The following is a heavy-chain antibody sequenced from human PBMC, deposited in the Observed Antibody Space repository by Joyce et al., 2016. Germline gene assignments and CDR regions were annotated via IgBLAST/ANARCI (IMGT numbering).Heavy chain of an antibody. CDR1: GGTFSTFA. CDR2: ISPIFGTT. J-gene: IGHJ4*02. Sequence: QVHLVQSGPEVKKPGSSVKVSCKASGGTFSTFAMSWVRQAPGQGLEWMGGISPIFGTTDYAQKFQGRVTITADESTSTTYMEMGGLRSEDTAVYYCARHFLGYCSGGSCYSPLKTDYWGQGTLVTVSS. V-gene: IGHV1-69*12. D-gene: IGHD2-15*01. CDR3: ARHFLGYCSGGSCYSPLKTDY.